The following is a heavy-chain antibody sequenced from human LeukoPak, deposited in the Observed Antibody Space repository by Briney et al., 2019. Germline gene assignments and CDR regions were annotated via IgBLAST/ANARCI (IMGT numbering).Heavy chain of an antibody. V-gene: IGHV3-15*01. CDR2: IKSKTDGGTT. CDR1: AVTFTRAW. CDR3: TTDHLDP. Sequence: GGSLRLSCAASAVTFTRAWVTWVRQAPGKGLEWVGRIKSKTDGGTTDYAAPVKGRFTISRDDSKNTLYLQMNGLKTEDTAVYYCTTDHLDPWGQGTLVTVSS. J-gene: IGHJ5*02.